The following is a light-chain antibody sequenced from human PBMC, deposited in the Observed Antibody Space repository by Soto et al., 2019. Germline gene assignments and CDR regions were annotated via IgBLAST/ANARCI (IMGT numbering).Light chain of an antibody. CDR2: GAS. J-gene: IGKJ4*01. V-gene: IGKV3-15*01. Sequence: DIVMTQSPATLSVAPGERVTFSCRASQGVSRKLAWYQHKPGQAPRLIISGASTGATGIPARFSGSGSGTDFTLKISRVEAEDVGVYYCMQRIEFPLTLGGGTKVDI. CDR1: QGVSRK. CDR3: MQRIEFPLT.